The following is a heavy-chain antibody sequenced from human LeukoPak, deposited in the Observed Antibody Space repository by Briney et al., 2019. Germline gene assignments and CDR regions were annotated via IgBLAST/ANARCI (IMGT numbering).Heavy chain of an antibody. CDR3: AITYDFWSGYLGVPPLGLDP. D-gene: IGHD3-3*01. CDR1: GYTFTSYD. J-gene: IGHJ5*02. Sequence: ASVKVSCKASGYTFTSYDINWVRQATGQGLEWMGWMNPNSGNTGYAQKFQGRVTITRNTSISTAYMELSSLRSEDTAVYYCAITYDFWSGYLGVPPLGLDPWGQGTLVTVSS. CDR2: MNPNSGNT. V-gene: IGHV1-8*03.